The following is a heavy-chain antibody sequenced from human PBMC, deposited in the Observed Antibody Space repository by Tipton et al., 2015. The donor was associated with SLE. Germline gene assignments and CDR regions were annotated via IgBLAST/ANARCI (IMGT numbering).Heavy chain of an antibody. J-gene: IGHJ4*02. V-gene: IGHV4-34*01. Sequence: TLSLTCAVYGGSFSGYYWSWIRQPPGKGLEWTGEINHSGSTNYNPSLKSRVTISVDTSKNQFSLKLSSVTAADTAVYYCATSNFFFAYRGQGTLVTVPS. CDR1: GGSFSGYY. D-gene: IGHD2/OR15-2a*01. CDR2: INHSGST. CDR3: ATSNFFFAY.